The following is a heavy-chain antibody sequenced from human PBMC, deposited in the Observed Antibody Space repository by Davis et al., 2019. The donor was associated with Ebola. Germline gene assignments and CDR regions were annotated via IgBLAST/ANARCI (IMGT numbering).Heavy chain of an antibody. V-gene: IGHV3-74*01. Sequence: HTGGSLRLSCAASGFTFSSYWMHWVRQAPGKGLVWVSRINSDGSSTNYADSVKGRFTISRDNAKNTLYLQMNSLRAEDTAVYYCAKDSQRMDFWSGIPGGWFDPWGQGTLVTVSS. J-gene: IGHJ5*02. CDR3: AKDSQRMDFWSGIPGGWFDP. D-gene: IGHD3-3*01. CDR2: INSDGSST. CDR1: GFTFSSYW.